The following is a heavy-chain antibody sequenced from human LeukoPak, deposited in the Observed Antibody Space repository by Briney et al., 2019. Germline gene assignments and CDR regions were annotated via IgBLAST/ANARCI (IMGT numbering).Heavy chain of an antibody. CDR2: ISAYNGNT. CDR3: ARGDTAMVSPLDY. J-gene: IGHJ4*02. CDR1: GYTFTSYG. V-gene: IGHV1-18*01. D-gene: IGHD5-18*01. Sequence: ASVKVSCKASGYTFTSYGISWVRQAPGQGLEWMGWISAYNGNTNYAQKLQGRVTMTRDTSISTAYMEVSRLRSDDTAVYYCARGDTAMVSPLDYWGQGTLVTVSS.